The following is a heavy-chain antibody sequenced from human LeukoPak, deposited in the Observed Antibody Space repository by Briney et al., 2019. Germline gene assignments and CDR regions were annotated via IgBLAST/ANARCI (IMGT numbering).Heavy chain of an antibody. D-gene: IGHD3-3*01. CDR3: AKGSWGLEWSSFDY. J-gene: IGHJ4*02. CDR2: ISYDGSKK. CDR1: GFTFSSFA. V-gene: IGHV3-30*18. Sequence: GGSLRLSCAASGFTFSSFAMHWVRQAPGKGLEWVAMISYDGSKKYYADSVKGRFTISRDNSKNTLYLQMNSLRAEDTAVYYCAKGSWGLEWSSFDYWGQGTLVTVSS.